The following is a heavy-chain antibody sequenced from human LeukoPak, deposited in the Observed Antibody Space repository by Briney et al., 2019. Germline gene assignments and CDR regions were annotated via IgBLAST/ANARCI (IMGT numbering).Heavy chain of an antibody. J-gene: IGHJ6*03. D-gene: IGHD2-2*02. CDR2: MNPNSGNT. Sequence: GASVKVSCKASGYTFTSYDINWVRQATGQGLEWMGWMNPNSGNTGYARKFQGRVTITRNTSISTAYMELSSLRSEDTAVYYCARGSYCSSTSCYTGYYYYYYMDVWGKGTTVTVSS. V-gene: IGHV1-8*03. CDR1: GYTFTSYD. CDR3: ARGSYCSSTSCYTGYYYYYYMDV.